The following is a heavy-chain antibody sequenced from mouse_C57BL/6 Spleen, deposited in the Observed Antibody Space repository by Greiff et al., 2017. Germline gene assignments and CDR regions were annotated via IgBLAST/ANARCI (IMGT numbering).Heavy chain of an antibody. J-gene: IGHJ3*01. CDR3: TIDGYYGGFAY. V-gene: IGHV1-15*01. CDR2: IDPATGGT. D-gene: IGHD2-3*01. CDR1: GYTFTDYE. Sequence: QVQLKQSGAELVRPGASVTLSCKASGYTFTDYEMHWVKQTPVHGLEWIGAIDPATGGTDYNQKFKGKAILNADKSSSTAYMELRSLTAVDSSGCYCTIDGYYGGFAYWGKGTLVTVSA.